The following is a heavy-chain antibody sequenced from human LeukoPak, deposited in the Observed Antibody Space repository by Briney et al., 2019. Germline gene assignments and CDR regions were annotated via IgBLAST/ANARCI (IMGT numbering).Heavy chain of an antibody. Sequence: GGSLRLSCAASGFTFSSYGMHWVRQAPGKGLEWVAFMRYDGSNKYYADSVKGRFTISRDNSKNTLYLQMNSLRAEDTAVYYCARAADYYYYYMDVWGKGTTVTVSS. CDR3: ARAADYYYYYMDV. J-gene: IGHJ6*03. V-gene: IGHV3-30*02. CDR1: GFTFSSYG. CDR2: MRYDGSNK.